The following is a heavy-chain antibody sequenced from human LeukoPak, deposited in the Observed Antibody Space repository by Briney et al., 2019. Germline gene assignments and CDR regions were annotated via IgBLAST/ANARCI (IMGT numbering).Heavy chain of an antibody. CDR3: ARGLPPYDFWSGYYRMHFDY. V-gene: IGHV4-34*01. J-gene: IGHJ4*02. CDR2: INHSGST. CDR1: GGSFSGYY. Sequence: KPSATLSLTCAVSGGSFSGYYWSWIRQPPGKGLEWIGEINHSGSTNYNPSLKSRVTISVDTSKNQFSLKLSSVTAADTAVYYCARGLPPYDFWSGYYRMHFDYWGQGTLVTVSS. D-gene: IGHD3-3*01.